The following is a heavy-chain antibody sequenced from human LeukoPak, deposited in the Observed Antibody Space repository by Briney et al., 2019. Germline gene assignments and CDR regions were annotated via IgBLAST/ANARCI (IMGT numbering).Heavy chain of an antibody. CDR2: IYYSGST. J-gene: IGHJ4*02. D-gene: IGHD2-2*02. CDR1: GGSISSGDYY. CDR3: ARGARYCSSTSCYKYYFDY. V-gene: IGHV4-30-4*08. Sequence: SETLSLTXTVSGGSISSGDYYWSWIGQPPGKGLEWIGYIYYSGSTYYNPSLKSRVTISVDTSKNQFSLKLSSVTAADTAVYYCARGARYCSSTSCYKYYFDYWGQGALVTVSS.